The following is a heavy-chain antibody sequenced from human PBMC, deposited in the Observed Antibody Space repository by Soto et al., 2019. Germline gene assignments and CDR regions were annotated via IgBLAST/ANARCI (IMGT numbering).Heavy chain of an antibody. CDR1: ADSINSSHW. D-gene: IGHD3-3*02. CDR2: ISHRGST. J-gene: IGHJ4*02. V-gene: IGHV4-4*02. CDR3: AARHFWSGPWTDRRFDY. Sequence: QGQLQESGPGLVKPSGTLSLTCAVSADSINSSHWWNWLRQSPGKVLECIGQISHRGSTNYNPSLTRRVTISVDKSKNPFSLKLTSVTPADTAVYDSAARHFWSGPWTDRRFDYWCPGKLVTVSS.